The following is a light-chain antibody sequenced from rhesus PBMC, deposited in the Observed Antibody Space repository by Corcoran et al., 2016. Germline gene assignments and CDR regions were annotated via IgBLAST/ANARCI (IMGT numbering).Light chain of an antibody. V-gene: IGKV1S17*01. Sequence: DIQMTQSPSSLSASVGDRVTITCRASQGITNDLAWYQQKPGETPKLLIYEASSLKRGIPSRFSGRGSGTDFTLTISSLQSEDCATYYCQHYYSTPWTFGQGTKVEIK. CDR2: EAS. J-gene: IGKJ1*01. CDR3: QHYYSTPWT. CDR1: QGITND.